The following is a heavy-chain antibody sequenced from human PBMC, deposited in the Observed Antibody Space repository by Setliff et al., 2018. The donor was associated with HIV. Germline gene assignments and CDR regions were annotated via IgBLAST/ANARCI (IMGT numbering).Heavy chain of an antibody. CDR2: IDWDDDK. CDR1: GGSISSGIYY. D-gene: IGHD2-15*01. V-gene: IGHV2-70*12. CDR3: AHGYCSGGSCYHAY. Sequence: TLSLTCTVSGGSISSGIYYWSWIRQPAGKGLEWLARIDWDDDKYYSTSLKTRLTITKDNSKNQVVLTMTNMDPVDTATYYCAHGYCSGGSCYHAYWSQGTLVTVSS. J-gene: IGHJ4*02.